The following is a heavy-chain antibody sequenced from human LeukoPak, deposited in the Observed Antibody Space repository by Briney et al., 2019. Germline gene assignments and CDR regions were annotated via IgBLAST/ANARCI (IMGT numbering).Heavy chain of an antibody. CDR1: GFTFSDYY. D-gene: IGHD3-10*01. CDR2: ISSSGSTI. CDR3: ARVLVRGSPMDV. J-gene: IGHJ6*02. V-gene: IGHV3-11*01. Sequence: PGRSLRLSCAASGFTFSDYYMSWIRQAPGKGLEWVSYISSSGSTIYYADSVKGRFTISRDNAKNSLYLQMNSLRAEDTAVYYCARVLVRGSPMDVWGQGTTVTVSS.